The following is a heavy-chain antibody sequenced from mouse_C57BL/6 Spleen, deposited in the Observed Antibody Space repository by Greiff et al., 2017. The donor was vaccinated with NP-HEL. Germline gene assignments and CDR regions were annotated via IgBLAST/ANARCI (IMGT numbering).Heavy chain of an antibody. D-gene: IGHD1-1*01. CDR1: GYAFTNYL. Sequence: VQLQQSGAELVRPGTSVKVSCKASGYAFTNYLIEWVKQRPGQGLEWIGVINPGSGGTNYNEKFKGKATLTADKSSSTAYMQLSSLTSEDSAVYFCSRGRDYYGSSHFDYWGQGTTLTVSS. CDR2: INPGSGGT. CDR3: SRGRDYYGSSHFDY. V-gene: IGHV1-54*01. J-gene: IGHJ2*01.